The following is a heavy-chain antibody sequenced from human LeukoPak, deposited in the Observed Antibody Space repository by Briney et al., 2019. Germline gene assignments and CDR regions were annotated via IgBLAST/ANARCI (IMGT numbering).Heavy chain of an antibody. CDR2: ISGSGGST. V-gene: IGHV3-23*01. CDR1: GFTFSSYA. CDR3: AKGNSGWYSTFDY. Sequence: AGGSLRLSCAASGFTFSSYAMSWVRQAPGKGLEWVSAISGSGGSTYYADSVKGRFTISRDSSKNTLYLQMNSLRAEDTAVYYCAKGNSGWYSTFDYWGQGTLVTVSS. D-gene: IGHD6-19*01. J-gene: IGHJ4*02.